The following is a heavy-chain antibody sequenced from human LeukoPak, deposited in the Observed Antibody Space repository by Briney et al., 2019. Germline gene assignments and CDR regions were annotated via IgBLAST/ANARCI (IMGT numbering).Heavy chain of an antibody. J-gene: IGHJ3*02. V-gene: IGHV4-39*01. CDR2: IYYSGST. Sequence: PSETLSLTCTVSGGSISSYYWGWIRQPPGKGLEWIGSIYYSGSTYYNPSLKSRVTISVDTSKNQFSLKLSSVTAADTAVYYCARLSKGIAARAFDIWGQGTMVTVSS. CDR1: GGSISSYY. D-gene: IGHD6-13*01. CDR3: ARLSKGIAARAFDI.